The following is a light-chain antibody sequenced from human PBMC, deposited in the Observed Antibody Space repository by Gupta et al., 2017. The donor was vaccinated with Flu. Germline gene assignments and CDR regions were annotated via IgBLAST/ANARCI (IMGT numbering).Light chain of an antibody. Sequence: PSSLSASVGDTVTITCRASHDINTYLNWYQLKPGRAPKLLISASSNLQRGVTSRVSGSGSGAEFTLTLSMLQPDDFATYACQQTDSSPTTFGQGTRVEIK. V-gene: IGKV1-39*01. CDR1: HDINTY. CDR2: ASS. CDR3: QQTDSSPTT. J-gene: IGKJ2*01.